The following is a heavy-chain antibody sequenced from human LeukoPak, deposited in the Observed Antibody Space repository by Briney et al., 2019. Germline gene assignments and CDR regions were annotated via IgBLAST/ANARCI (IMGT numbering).Heavy chain of an antibody. D-gene: IGHD3-22*01. V-gene: IGHV4-59*12. CDR2: IYYSGST. J-gene: IGHJ5*02. Sequence: SETLSLTCTVSGGSISSYYWSWIRQPPGKGLEWIGYIYYSGSTNYNPSLKSRVTISVDTSKNQFSLKLSSVTAADTAVYYCASDPYYYDSSGYFNWFDPWGQGTLVTVSS. CDR1: GGSISSYY. CDR3: ASDPYYYDSSGYFNWFDP.